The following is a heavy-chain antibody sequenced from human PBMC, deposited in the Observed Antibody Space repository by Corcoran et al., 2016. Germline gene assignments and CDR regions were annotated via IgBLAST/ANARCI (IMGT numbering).Heavy chain of an antibody. D-gene: IGHD5-12*01. V-gene: IGHV1-46*01. CDR2: INPSGGST. Sequence: QVQLVQSGAEVKKPGASVKVSCKASGYTFTSYYMHWVRQAPGQGLEWMGIINPSGGSTSYAQKFQGRVTMTRDTSTSTVYMELSSLRSEDTAVYDCARENCRWGDGYNQDAFDIWGQGTMVTVSS. J-gene: IGHJ3*02. CDR1: GYTFTSYY. CDR3: ARENCRWGDGYNQDAFDI.